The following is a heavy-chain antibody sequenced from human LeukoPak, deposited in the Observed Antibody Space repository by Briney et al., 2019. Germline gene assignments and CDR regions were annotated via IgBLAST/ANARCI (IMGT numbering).Heavy chain of an antibody. CDR2: IYTSGGT. D-gene: IGHD1-26*01. CDR3: ARGSPTTSFDY. J-gene: IGHJ4*02. Sequence: PSQTLSLTCTVSGGSISSGSYYWSWIRQPAGKGLEWIGRIYTSGGTNYNPSLKSRVTISVDTSKNQFSLKLSSVTAADTAVYYCARGSPTTSFDYWGQGTLVTVSS. V-gene: IGHV4-61*02. CDR1: GGSISSGSYY.